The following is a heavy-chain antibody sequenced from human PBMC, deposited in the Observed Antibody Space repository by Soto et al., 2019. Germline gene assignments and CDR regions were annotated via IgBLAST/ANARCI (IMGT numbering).Heavy chain of an antibody. J-gene: IGHJ6*02. CDR2: IIPIFGTA. CDR3: ARDSRIAVAGTYYYYGMDV. Sequence: SVKVSCKASGGTFSSYAISWVRQAPGQGLEWMGGIIPIFGTANYAQKFQGRVTITADESTSTAYMELSSLRSEDTAVYYCARDSRIAVAGTYYYYGMDVWGQGTTVTVSS. D-gene: IGHD6-19*01. CDR1: GGTFSSYA. V-gene: IGHV1-69*13.